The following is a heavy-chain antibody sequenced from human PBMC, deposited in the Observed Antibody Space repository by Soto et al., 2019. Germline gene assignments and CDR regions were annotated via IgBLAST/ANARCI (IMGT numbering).Heavy chain of an antibody. Sequence: EVQLVESGGGLVQPGGSLRLSCAASGFTFSSYAMHWVRQAPGKGLEYVSVISSNGGSTDYANSVKGRFTISRDNSKNTLYLQMGSLRAEDMAVYYCARGYGYYFDYWDQGTLVTVSS. D-gene: IGHD5-18*01. CDR3: ARGYGYYFDY. CDR1: GFTFSSYA. V-gene: IGHV3-64*01. J-gene: IGHJ4*02. CDR2: ISSNGGST.